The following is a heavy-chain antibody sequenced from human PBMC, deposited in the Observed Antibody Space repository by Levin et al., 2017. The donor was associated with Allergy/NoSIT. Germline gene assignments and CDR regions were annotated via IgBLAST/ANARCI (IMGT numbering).Heavy chain of an antibody. Sequence: SETLSLTCAVYGGSFSGYYWSWIRQPPGKGLEWIGEINHSGSTNYNPSLKSRVTISVDTSKNQFSLKLSSVTAADTAVYYCARGRYCSGGSCYSVVVGYYFDYWGQGTLVTVSS. D-gene: IGHD2-15*01. V-gene: IGHV4-34*01. CDR1: GGSFSGYY. CDR2: INHSGST. J-gene: IGHJ4*02. CDR3: ARGRYCSGGSCYSVVVGYYFDY.